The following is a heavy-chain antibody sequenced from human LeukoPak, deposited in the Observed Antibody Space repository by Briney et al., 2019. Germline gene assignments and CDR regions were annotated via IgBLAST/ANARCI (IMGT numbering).Heavy chain of an antibody. CDR2: FSHRGGS. D-gene: IGHD3-22*01. CDR1: GYSLSSGFF. Sequence: SETLSLTCTVSGYSLSSGFFCDWIRQSPGKGLEWIGSFSHRGGSYHNPSLKSRVTISVDTSKNQFSLKLLSVTAADTAVYYCARAQDFSDSNGPNYLDFWGLGILVTVSS. CDR3: ARAQDFSDSNGPNYLDF. J-gene: IGHJ4*02. V-gene: IGHV4-38-2*02.